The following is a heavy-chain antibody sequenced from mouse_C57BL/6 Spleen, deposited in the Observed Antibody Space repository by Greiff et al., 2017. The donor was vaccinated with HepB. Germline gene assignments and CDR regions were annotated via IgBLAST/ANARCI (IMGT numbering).Heavy chain of an antibody. CDR3: ARYWDYWYFDV. CDR1: GYPFTRYW. J-gene: IGHJ1*03. Sequence: QVQLQQPGAELVKPGASVKLSCKASGYPFTRYWMPWVKQRPGQGLEWIGRIHPNSGSTNYNEKFKSKATLTVDKSSSTAYMQLSSLTSEDSAVYYCARYWDYWYFDVWGTGTTVTVSS. CDR2: IHPNSGST. D-gene: IGHD4-1*01. V-gene: IGHV1-64*01.